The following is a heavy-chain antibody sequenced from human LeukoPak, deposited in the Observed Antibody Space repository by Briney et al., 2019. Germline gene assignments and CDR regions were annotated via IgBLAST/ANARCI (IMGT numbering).Heavy chain of an antibody. CDR2: IYYSGST. V-gene: IGHV4-31*03. CDR1: GGSVSSGSYY. CDR3: ARGAYGSSWYFGR. J-gene: IGHJ4*02. Sequence: SETLSLTCTVSGGSVSSGSYYWSWIRQPPGRGLEWIGFIYYSGSTYYNPSLKSRVTISLDTSKNQFSLKLSSVTAADTAVYYCARGAYGSSWYFGRWGQGTQVTVSS. D-gene: IGHD6-13*01.